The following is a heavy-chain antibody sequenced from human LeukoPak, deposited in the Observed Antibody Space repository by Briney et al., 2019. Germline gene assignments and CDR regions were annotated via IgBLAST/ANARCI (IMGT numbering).Heavy chain of an antibody. Sequence: PGGSLRLSCAASGFTFSIFWMSWVRQAPGKGLEWVANIKQDGSAKSYVDSVKGRFTISRDNAKNSLYLQMNSLRAEDTAVYYCARGSVAAPIFDPWGRGAPVTVSS. D-gene: IGHD6-6*01. CDR2: IKQDGSAK. CDR1: GFTFSIFW. J-gene: IGHJ5*02. V-gene: IGHV3-7*01. CDR3: ARGSVAAPIFDP.